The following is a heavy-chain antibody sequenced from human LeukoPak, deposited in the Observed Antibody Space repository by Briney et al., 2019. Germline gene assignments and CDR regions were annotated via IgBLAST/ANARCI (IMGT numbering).Heavy chain of an antibody. D-gene: IGHD2-15*01. CDR3: ARFVVAATPMHNFDY. CDR1: GGPISSGSYY. CDR2: IYTSGST. Sequence: SETLSLTCTVSGGPISSGSYYWSWIRQPAGKGLEWIGRIYTSGSTNYNPSLKSRATISVDTSKNQFSLKLSSVTAADTAVYYCARFVVAATPMHNFDYWGQGTLVTVSS. J-gene: IGHJ4*02. V-gene: IGHV4-61*02.